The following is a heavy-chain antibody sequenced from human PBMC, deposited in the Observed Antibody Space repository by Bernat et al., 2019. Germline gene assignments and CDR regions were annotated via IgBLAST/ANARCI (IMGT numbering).Heavy chain of an antibody. CDR3: ARDEFDRSGDAFDI. CDR1: GFTLNSHE. Sequence: EVQLVESGGGPVQPGGSLRLSCAASGFTLNSHEMNWVRQAPGKGLEWISYISSSGTAVHYADSVRGRFTISRDTAKNSLYLQLNSLRVEDTAVYYCARDEFDRSGDAFDIWGQGTMVTVSS. V-gene: IGHV3-48*03. CDR2: ISSSGTAV. D-gene: IGHD3-10*01. J-gene: IGHJ3*02.